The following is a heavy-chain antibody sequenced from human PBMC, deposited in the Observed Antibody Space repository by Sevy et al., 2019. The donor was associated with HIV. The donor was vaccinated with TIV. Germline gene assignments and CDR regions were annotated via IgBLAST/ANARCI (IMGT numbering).Heavy chain of an antibody. J-gene: IGHJ6*02. CDR3: ARGFDGWDTSPGGLDV. D-gene: IGHD1-26*01. V-gene: IGHV1-8*01. Sequence: ASVKVSCRASGYTLTTYDINWVRQAPGQGLEWMGWMNPNNGNKGFAQKFQGRLTMTRNTSISTAYMERSSLTSDNTAVYYCARGFDGWDTSPGGLDVWGQGTTVTVSS. CDR2: MNPNNGNK. CDR1: GYTLTTYD.